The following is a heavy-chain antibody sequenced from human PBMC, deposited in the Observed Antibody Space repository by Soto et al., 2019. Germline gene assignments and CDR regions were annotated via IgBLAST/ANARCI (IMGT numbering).Heavy chain of an antibody. D-gene: IGHD5-12*01. Sequence: EVQLLESGGGLVQPGGSLRLSCAASGITFSSYAMSWVRQAPGKGLEWVSAISTSGDITYYADSVKGRFTISRDNSKNTLYLQMNSLRSEDTAVYYCAKGAGGVATWVYFDCWGQGTLLTVSS. V-gene: IGHV3-23*01. CDR1: GITFSSYA. CDR2: ISTSGDIT. J-gene: IGHJ4*02. CDR3: AKGAGGVATWVYFDC.